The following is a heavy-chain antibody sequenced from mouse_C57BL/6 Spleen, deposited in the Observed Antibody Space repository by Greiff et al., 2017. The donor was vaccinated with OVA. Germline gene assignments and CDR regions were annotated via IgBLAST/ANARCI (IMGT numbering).Heavy chain of an antibody. CDR1: GYAFSSYW. CDR3: ARPGYDYVVDY. V-gene: IGHV1-80*01. CDR2: IYPGDGDT. D-gene: IGHD2-4*01. J-gene: IGHJ2*01. Sequence: QVQLKESGAELVKPGASVKISCKASGYAFSSYWMNWVKQRPGKGLEWIGQIYPGDGDTNYNGKFKGKATLTADKSSSTAYMQLSSLTSEDSAVYFCARPGYDYVVDYWGQGTTLTVSS.